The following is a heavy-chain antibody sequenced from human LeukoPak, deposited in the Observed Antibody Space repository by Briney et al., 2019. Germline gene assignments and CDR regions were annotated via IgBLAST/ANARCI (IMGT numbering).Heavy chain of an antibody. CDR2: ISSSSSYI. D-gene: IGHD6-19*01. J-gene: IGHJ1*01. CDR3: AKVINGYSSGWYSWYFQH. CDR1: GFPFSSYS. Sequence: GSLRLSCAASGFPFSSYSMNWVRQAPGKGLEWVSSISSSSSYIYYADSVKGRFTISRDNSKNTLYLQMNSLRAEDTAVYYCAKVINGYSSGWYSWYFQHWGQGTLVTVSS. V-gene: IGHV3-21*04.